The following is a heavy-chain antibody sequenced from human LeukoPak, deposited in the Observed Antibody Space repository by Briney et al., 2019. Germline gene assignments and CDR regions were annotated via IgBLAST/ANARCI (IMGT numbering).Heavy chain of an antibody. V-gene: IGHV3-11*06. CDR3: ARASFGSQGDFDY. CDR2: ISSSSSYT. CDR1: GFTFSDYY. D-gene: IGHD3-10*01. Sequence: PGGSLRLSCAASGFTFSDYYMSWIRQAPGKGLEWVSYISSSSSYTNYADSVKGRFTISRDNAKNSLYLQMNSLRAEDTAVYYCARASFGSQGDFDYWGQGTLVTVSS. J-gene: IGHJ4*02.